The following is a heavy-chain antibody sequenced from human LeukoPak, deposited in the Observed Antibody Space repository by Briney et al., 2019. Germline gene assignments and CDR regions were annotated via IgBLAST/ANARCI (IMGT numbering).Heavy chain of an antibody. CDR2: ISAYNGNT. CDR1: RYTFTSYG. CDR3: ARASYYSGPYYFDY. J-gene: IGHJ4*02. D-gene: IGHD1-26*01. Sequence: GASVKVSCKASRYTFTSYGLSWVRQAPGQGLEWMGWISAYNGNTNYAQKLQGRVTMTTDTSTSTAYMELRSLRSDDPAVYYCARASYYSGPYYFDYWGQGTLVTVSS. V-gene: IGHV1-18*01.